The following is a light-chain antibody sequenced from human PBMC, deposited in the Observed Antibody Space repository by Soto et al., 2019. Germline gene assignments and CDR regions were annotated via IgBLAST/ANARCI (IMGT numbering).Light chain of an antibody. CDR3: QQYGSSPVT. J-gene: IGKJ2*01. Sequence: EIVLTQSPGTLSLSPGERATLSCRASKSVSSSYLAWYQQKPGQAPRLLIYGASSRATGIPDRFSGSGSGTDFTLTISRLEPEDFAVYYCQQYGSSPVTFGQGTKLEIK. CDR2: GAS. CDR1: KSVSSSY. V-gene: IGKV3-20*01.